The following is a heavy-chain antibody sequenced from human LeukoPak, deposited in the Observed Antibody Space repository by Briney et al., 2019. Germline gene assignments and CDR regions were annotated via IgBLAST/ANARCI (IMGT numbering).Heavy chain of an antibody. CDR3: AKVVVPAAIGGPYYYYGMDV. CDR1: GFTFSSYS. D-gene: IGHD2-2*01. J-gene: IGHJ6*02. V-gene: IGHV3-23*01. CDR2: ISGSGAST. Sequence: GGSLRLSCAASGFTFSSYSMNWVRQAPGKGLEWVSAISGSGASTYYADSGKGRFTISRDNSKNTLYLQMNSLRNEDPAIHYCAKVVVPAAIGGPYYYYGMDVWGQGTTVTVPS.